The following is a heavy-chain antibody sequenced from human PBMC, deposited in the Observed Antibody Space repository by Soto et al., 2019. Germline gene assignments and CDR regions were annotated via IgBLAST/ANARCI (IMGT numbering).Heavy chain of an antibody. D-gene: IGHD3-10*01. Sequence: SETLSLTCTVSGGSISSYHWSWIRQTPGKGLEWIGYVHYSWGSNYNPSLKSRVAISLDTSKSQFSLKLTSVTATDTAVYYCARQGFGALHGLVYVWGQGTTVTVSS. CDR3: ARQGFGALHGLVYV. CDR1: GGSISSYH. J-gene: IGHJ6*02. V-gene: IGHV4-59*08. CDR2: VHYSWGS.